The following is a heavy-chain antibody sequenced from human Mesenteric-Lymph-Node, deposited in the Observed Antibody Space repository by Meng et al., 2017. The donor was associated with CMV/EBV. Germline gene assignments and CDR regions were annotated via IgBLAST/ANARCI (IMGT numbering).Heavy chain of an antibody. J-gene: IGHJ4*02. CDR3: VSETDYCDFDY. Sequence: QVQLQLLGAGGGMVSATRSLSFTGAGACVNFSSYSLSWVRQPPGKGLEWVGYIYYSGSTNYTPSVKDRVTISIDTSKNPFYLKMSCVSAADTAVYYCVSETDYCDFDYWGQGTLVTVSS. CDR2: IYYSGST. CDR1: GACVNFSSYS. V-gene: IGHV4-61*01. D-gene: IGHD4-17*01.